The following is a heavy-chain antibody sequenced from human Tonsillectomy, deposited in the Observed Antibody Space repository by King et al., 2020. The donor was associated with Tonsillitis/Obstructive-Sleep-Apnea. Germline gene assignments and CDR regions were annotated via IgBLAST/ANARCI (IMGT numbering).Heavy chain of an antibody. D-gene: IGHD3-10*01. V-gene: IGHV4-34*01. CDR2: INHSGST. CDR3: ARLPMVQGVNDYYYYYMDV. CDR1: GGSFSGYY. J-gene: IGHJ6*03. Sequence: VQLQQWSAGLLKPSETLSLTCAVYGGSFSGYYWSWIRQPPGKGLKWIGEINHSGSTIYNPSLESRVTISVDTSNNQFSLKLSSVTAADTAVYYCARLPMVQGVNDYYYYYMDVWGKGTTVTVSS.